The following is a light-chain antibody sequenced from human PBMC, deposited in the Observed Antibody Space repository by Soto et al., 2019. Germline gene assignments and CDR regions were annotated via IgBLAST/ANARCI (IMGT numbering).Light chain of an antibody. CDR2: GAS. CDR1: QSVSSN. Sequence: EIVMTQSPATLSVSPGERATLSCRASQSVSSNLAWYQQKPGQAPRLLIYGASTRATGIPASFSGSGSGTECTLTISSLQSEDFAVYYCQQYNNWPPATFGQGTRLEIK. CDR3: QQYNNWPPAT. V-gene: IGKV3-15*01. J-gene: IGKJ5*01.